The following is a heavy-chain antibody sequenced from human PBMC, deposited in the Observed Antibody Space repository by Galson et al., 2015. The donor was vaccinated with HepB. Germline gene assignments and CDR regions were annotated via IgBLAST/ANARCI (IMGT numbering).Heavy chain of an antibody. J-gene: IGHJ4*02. D-gene: IGHD4-11*01. V-gene: IGHV3-33*01. CDR1: ELTISSYG. CDR3: SRGIYRTTTTTPDY. Sequence: SLRLSCAASELTISSYGMHWVRQAPGKGLEWVASIWYDGSIKYYTDSVKGRFTISRDNSKSTMYLQMNSLRAEDTAVYYCSRGIYRTTTTTPDYWGQGTLVTVSS. CDR2: IWYDGSIK.